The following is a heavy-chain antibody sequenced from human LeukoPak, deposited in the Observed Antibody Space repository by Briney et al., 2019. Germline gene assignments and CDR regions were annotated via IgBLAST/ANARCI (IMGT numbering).Heavy chain of an antibody. CDR3: ITLAGTTNYFDY. CDR1: GFTFSSYG. V-gene: IGHV3-30*03. CDR2: ISYDGSNK. Sequence: PGGSLRLSCAASGFTFSSYGVHWVRQAPGKGLEWVAVISYDGSNKYYADSVKGRFTISRDNSKNTLYLQMNSLRAEDTAVYYCITLAGTTNYFDYWGQGTLVTVSS. J-gene: IGHJ4*02. D-gene: IGHD6-19*01.